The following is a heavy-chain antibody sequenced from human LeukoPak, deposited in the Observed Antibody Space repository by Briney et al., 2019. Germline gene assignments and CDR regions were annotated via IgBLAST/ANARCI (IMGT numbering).Heavy chain of an antibody. CDR3: AKDQTFENWNDGGWFDY. Sequence: GGSLRLSCAASGFTFSSYGMHWVRQAPGKGLEWVAVISYDGSNKYYADSVKGRFTISRANSKNTLYLQMNSLRAEDTAGYYCAKDQTFENWNDGGWFDYWGQGTLVTVSS. CDR1: GFTFSSYG. J-gene: IGHJ4*02. V-gene: IGHV3-30*18. CDR2: ISYDGSNK. D-gene: IGHD1-1*01.